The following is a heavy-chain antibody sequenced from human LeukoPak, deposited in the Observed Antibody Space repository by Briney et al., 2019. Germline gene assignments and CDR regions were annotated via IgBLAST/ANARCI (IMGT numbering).Heavy chain of an antibody. CDR3: ARAPEEWELSYFDY. D-gene: IGHD1-26*01. Sequence: SQTLSLTCTVSGGSISSGSYYWSWIRQPAGKGLEWIGRIYTSGSTSYNPSLKSRVTISVDTSKNQFSLKLSSVTAADTAVYYCARAPEEWELSYFDYWGQGTLVTVSS. CDR1: GGSISSGSYY. CDR2: IYTSGST. V-gene: IGHV4-61*02. J-gene: IGHJ4*02.